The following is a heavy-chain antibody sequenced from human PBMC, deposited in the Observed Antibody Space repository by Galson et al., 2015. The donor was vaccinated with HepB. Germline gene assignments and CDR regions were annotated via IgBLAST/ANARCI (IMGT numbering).Heavy chain of an antibody. J-gene: IGHJ6*02. CDR1: GYSFANDW. Sequence: QSGAEVKKPGESLKISCEGSGYSFANDWIGWVRQMPGKGLELMGFIYPDDSDVRYSPSFRGQVTISVDESISTVFLQWGSLKASDSGIYYCARGSVSMPHYFYGMDVWGQGTTVSVSS. CDR2: IYPDDSDV. V-gene: IGHV5-51*01. D-gene: IGHD2/OR15-2a*01. CDR3: ARGSVSMPHYFYGMDV.